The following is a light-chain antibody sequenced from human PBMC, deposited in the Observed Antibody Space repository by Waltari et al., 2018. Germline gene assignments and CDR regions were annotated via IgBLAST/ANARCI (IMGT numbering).Light chain of an antibody. J-gene: IGLJ2*01. Sequence: QSALTQPPSASGSPGPSFPIPCTGTSSHVGGYHHVSRYQQHSGKAPKLIIYEVSERPSGVPDRFSGSKSGTTASLTVSGLQAEDEADYYCSSYADSNKFRLFGGGTKLTVL. V-gene: IGLV2-8*01. CDR1: SSHVGGYHH. CDR2: EVS. CDR3: SSYADSNKFRL.